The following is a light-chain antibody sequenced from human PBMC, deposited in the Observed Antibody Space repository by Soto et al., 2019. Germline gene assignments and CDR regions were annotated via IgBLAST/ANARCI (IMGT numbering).Light chain of an antibody. J-gene: IGKJ1*01. CDR1: LYVNSNY. V-gene: IGKV3-20*01. CDR3: QQYGSSRRT. Sequence: IVLTQSPGTLSLSPGERATLSCGANLYVNSNYLAWYQQKPGQAPRLLIFGASSRAAGIPDRFSGSGSGTHFTLTISRLEPEDFAVYYCQQYGSSRRTFGQGTKVEIK. CDR2: GAS.